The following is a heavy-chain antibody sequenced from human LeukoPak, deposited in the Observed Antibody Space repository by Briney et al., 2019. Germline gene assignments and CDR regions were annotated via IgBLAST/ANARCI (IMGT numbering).Heavy chain of an antibody. J-gene: IGHJ4*02. CDR2: ISSSGIAT. Sequence: QSGGSLRLSCAASGFTFSESWMSWVRQAPGKGLEWVSTISSSGIATYYADSVKGRFTISRDNSKNTLYLQMNSLRADETAVYYCAKLWGMTPADYWGQGVLVTVSS. CDR1: GFTFSESW. V-gene: IGHV3-23*01. D-gene: IGHD3-16*01. CDR3: AKLWGMTPADY.